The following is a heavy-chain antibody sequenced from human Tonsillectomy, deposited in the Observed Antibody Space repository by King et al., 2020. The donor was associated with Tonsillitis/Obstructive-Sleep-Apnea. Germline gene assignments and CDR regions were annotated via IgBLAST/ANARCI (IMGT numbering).Heavy chain of an antibody. CDR2: IYYSGTT. D-gene: IGHD2-8*02. V-gene: IGHV4-39*01. CDR3: ARHGYCTGGACYRGGFDI. J-gene: IGHJ3*02. CDR1: GGSVSSRSSY. Sequence: LQLQESGPGLLKPSETLSLTCTVSGGSVSSRSSYWGWIRQPPGKGLEWIGSIYYSGTTYSNPPLESRVTISVDTSKNQFSLILRSVTAADTAVYYCARHGYCTGGACYRGGFDIWGQGTMVTVSS.